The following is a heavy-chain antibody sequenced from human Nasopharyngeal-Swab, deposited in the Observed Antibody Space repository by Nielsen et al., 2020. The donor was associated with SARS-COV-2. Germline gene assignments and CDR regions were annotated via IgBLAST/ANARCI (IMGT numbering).Heavy chain of an antibody. CDR1: GYTFTSYG. V-gene: IGHV1-18*01. CDR2: ISAYNGNT. D-gene: IGHD2-2*01. CDR3: AREPPLGYCSSTSCPGWFDP. J-gene: IGHJ5*02. Sequence: ASVKVSCKASGYTFTSYGFSWVRQAPGQGLEWMGWISAYNGNTNYAQKLQGRVTMTTDTSTSTAYMELRSLRSDDTAVYYCAREPPLGYCSSTSCPGWFDPWGQGTLVTVSS.